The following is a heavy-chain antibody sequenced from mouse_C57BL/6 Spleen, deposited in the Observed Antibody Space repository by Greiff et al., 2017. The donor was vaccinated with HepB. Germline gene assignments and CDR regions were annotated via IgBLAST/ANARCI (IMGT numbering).Heavy chain of an antibody. CDR2: IDPETGGT. V-gene: IGHV1-15*01. D-gene: IGHD2-2*01. CDR3: TRGEGPYGYGY. Sequence: VQLQQSGAELVRPGASVTLSCKASGYTFTDYEMHWVKQTPVHGLEWIGAIDPETGGTAYNQKFKGKAILTADKSSSTAYMELRSLTSEDSAVYYCTRGEGPYGYGYWGQGTTLTVSS. CDR1: GYTFTDYE. J-gene: IGHJ2*01.